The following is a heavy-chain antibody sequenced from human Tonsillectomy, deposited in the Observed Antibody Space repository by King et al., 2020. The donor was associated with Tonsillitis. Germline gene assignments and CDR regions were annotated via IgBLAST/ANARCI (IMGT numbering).Heavy chain of an antibody. CDR2: MNPNSGNT. J-gene: IGHJ4*02. CDR3: ARPWRVASSRGGWSQIKSGVDYFDY. V-gene: IGHV1-8*01. D-gene: IGHD2-15*01. CDR1: GYTFTNFD. Sequence: QLVQSGAEVKKPGASVKVSCKASGYTFTNFDINWVRQATGQGLEWMGWMNPNSGNTGYAQKFQGRVTMTRNTSISTAYVELSSLRSEHTAVYYCARPWRVASSRGGWSQIKSGVDYFDYWGQGTLVTVSS.